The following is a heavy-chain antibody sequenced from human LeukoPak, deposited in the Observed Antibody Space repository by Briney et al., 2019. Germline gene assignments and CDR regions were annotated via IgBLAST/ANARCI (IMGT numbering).Heavy chain of an antibody. D-gene: IGHD6-19*01. CDR2: ISYDGSNK. Sequence: GGSLRLSCAASGFTFSSYAMHWVRQAPGKGLEWVAVISYDGSNKYYADSMKGRFTISRDNSKNTLYLQTNSLRAEDTAVYYCARGMDSSGSDWPIEYWGQGTLVTVSS. CDR1: GFTFSSYA. V-gene: IGHV3-30*04. J-gene: IGHJ4*02. CDR3: ARGMDSSGSDWPIEY.